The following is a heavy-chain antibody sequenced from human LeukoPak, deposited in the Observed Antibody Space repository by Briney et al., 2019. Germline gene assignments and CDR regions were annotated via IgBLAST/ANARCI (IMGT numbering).Heavy chain of an antibody. CDR1: GFTFSSYS. D-gene: IGHD2-2*01. CDR3: AREGSTSVSYMDV. J-gene: IGHJ6*03. V-gene: IGHV3-21*01. Sequence: KPGGSLRLSCAASGFTFSSYSMNWVRQAPGKGLEWVSSISSDSSYIYYADSVKGRFTISRDNARNSLYLQMNSLRAEDTAVYYCAREGSTSVSYMDVWGKGTTVTVSS. CDR2: ISSDSSYI.